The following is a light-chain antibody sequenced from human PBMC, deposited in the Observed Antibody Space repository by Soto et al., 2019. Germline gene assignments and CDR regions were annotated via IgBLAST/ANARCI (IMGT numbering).Light chain of an antibody. V-gene: IGKV1-5*03. CDR3: QQYNSYSDA. Sequence: DIQMTQSPSTLSVSVGDRVTITCRASQSISSWLAWYQQKPGKAPKLLIYKASTLKSGVPSRFSGSGSGTEFTLTISSLQPDDFAAYYCQQYNSYSDAFGQGTKVDIK. CDR2: KAS. CDR1: QSISSW. J-gene: IGKJ1*01.